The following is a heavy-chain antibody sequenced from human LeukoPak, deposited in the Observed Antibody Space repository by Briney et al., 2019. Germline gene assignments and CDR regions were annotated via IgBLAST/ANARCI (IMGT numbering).Heavy chain of an antibody. CDR3: TTDYYDFWSGSESLDY. J-gene: IGHJ4*02. CDR1: GFTVSSNY. CDR2: IKSKTDGGTT. D-gene: IGHD3-3*01. V-gene: IGHV3-15*01. Sequence: GGSLRLSCAASGFTVSSNYMSWVRQAPGKGLEWVGRIKSKTDGGTTDYAAPVKGRFTISRDDSKNTLYLQMNSLKTEDTAVYYCTTDYYDFWSGSESLDYWGQGTLVTVSS.